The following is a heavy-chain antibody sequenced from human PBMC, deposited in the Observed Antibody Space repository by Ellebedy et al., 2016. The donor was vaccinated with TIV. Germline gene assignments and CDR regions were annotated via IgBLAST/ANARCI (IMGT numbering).Heavy chain of an antibody. CDR2: ISADGATN. J-gene: IGHJ6*02. V-gene: IGHV3-30*18. CDR3: AKIVYTNRPGSYYYYGMDV. CDR1: GFIFYTYG. Sequence: GESLKISCTGSGFIFYTYGMHWVRQAPGKGLEWVAVISADGATNYHAASVEGRFTISRDNSQNTLYLQMNSLRPEDTAVYFCAKIVYTNRPGSYYYYGMDVWGQGTTVTVSS. D-gene: IGHD3-10*01.